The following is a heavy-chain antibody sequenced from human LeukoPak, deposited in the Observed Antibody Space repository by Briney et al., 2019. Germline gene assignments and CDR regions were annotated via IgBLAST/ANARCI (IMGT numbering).Heavy chain of an antibody. J-gene: IGHJ3*02. V-gene: IGHV4-61*01. CDR1: GGSVSSSSYY. Sequence: SETLSLTCTVSGGSVSSSSYYWTWIRQPPGKGLEWIGYISYSGSTSYSPSLKSRVTMSVDTSTKQFSLNLSSVTAADTAVYYCAREGYTSGSDAFDIWGQGTMVTVSS. CDR2: ISYSGST. D-gene: IGHD6-19*01. CDR3: AREGYTSGSDAFDI.